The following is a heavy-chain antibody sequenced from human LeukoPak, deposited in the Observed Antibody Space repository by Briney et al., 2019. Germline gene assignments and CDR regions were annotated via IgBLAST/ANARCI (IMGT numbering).Heavy chain of an antibody. CDR2: VYFSGST. J-gene: IGHJ4*02. D-gene: IGHD3-22*01. V-gene: IGHV4-61*02. CDR3: ARDGGYYDSSGYYTLDY. CDR1: GGSISSGHYY. Sequence: SQTLSLTCTVSGGSISSGHYYWGWIRQPAGKGLEWIGRVYFSGSTNYNPSLKDRVAISIDTSKNQFSLKLHSVTAADTAVYYCARDGGYYDSSGYYTLDYWGQGTLVTVSS.